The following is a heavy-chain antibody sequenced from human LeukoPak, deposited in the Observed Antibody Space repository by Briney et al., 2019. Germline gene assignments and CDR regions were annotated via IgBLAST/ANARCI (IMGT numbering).Heavy chain of an antibody. J-gene: IGHJ4*02. CDR3: GRVSESLVNGGVSWSFDN. CDR2: IKQDGSEK. CDR1: GFTFSSYW. V-gene: IGHV3-7*03. Sequence: GGSLRLSCAASGFTFSSYWMSWVRQAPGKGLEWVANIKQDGSEKYYVDSVKGRFTISRDNAKNSLYLQMNSLRAEDTAVYYCGRVSESLVNGGVSWSFDNWGQGTLATVSS. D-gene: IGHD2-15*01.